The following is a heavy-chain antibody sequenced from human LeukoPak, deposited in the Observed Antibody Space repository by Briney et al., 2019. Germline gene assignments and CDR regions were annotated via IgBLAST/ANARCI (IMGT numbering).Heavy chain of an antibody. Sequence: SETLSLTCTVSGGSISSFYWSWIRQPAGKGLEWIGRIYTSGNTNYNPSLKSRVTISVDTSKNQFSLKLSSVTAADTAVYYCARALEDIVVVPAASYYYYYYMDVWGKGTTVTVSS. J-gene: IGHJ6*03. V-gene: IGHV4-4*07. D-gene: IGHD2-2*01. CDR1: GGSISSFY. CDR2: IYTSGNT. CDR3: ARALEDIVVVPAASYYYYYYMDV.